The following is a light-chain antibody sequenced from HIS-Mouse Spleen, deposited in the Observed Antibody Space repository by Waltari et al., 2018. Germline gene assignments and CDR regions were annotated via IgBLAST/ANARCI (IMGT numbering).Light chain of an antibody. J-gene: IGKJ4*01. CDR2: AAS. V-gene: IGKV1-9*01. Sequence: DIQLTQSPSFLSASVGDRVTITCRASQGSSSDLAWYQQKPGKAPKLLIYAASTLQSGVPSRFSGSGSGTEFTLTISSLQPEDFATYYCQQLNSYPQETFGGGTKVEIK. CDR1: QGSSSD. CDR3: QQLNSYPQET.